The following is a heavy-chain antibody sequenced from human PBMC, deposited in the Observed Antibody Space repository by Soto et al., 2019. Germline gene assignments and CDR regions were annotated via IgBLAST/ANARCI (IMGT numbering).Heavy chain of an antibody. CDR1: GFTFSSYG. Sequence: QVQLVESGEGVVQPGRSLRLSCAASGFTFSSYGMHWVRQAPGKWLEWVAVISYDGSNKYYADSVKGRFTISRDNSKNTLYLQMNSLRAEDTAVYYCAKDPRRDYYYYGMDVWGQGTTVTVSS. J-gene: IGHJ6*02. CDR3: AKDPRRDYYYYGMDV. V-gene: IGHV3-30*18. CDR2: ISYDGSNK.